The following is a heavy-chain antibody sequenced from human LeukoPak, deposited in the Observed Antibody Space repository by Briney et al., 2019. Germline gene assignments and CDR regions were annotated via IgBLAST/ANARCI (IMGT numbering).Heavy chain of an antibody. D-gene: IGHD3-3*01. Sequence: SETLSLTCAVYGGSFSGYYWSSIRQPPGKGLEWIGEINHSGSTNYNPSLRSRVTISVDTSKNQFSLKLSSVTAADTAVYYCARAFFGVVSGRRYYYYYMDVWGKGTTVTVSS. J-gene: IGHJ6*03. CDR2: INHSGST. CDR1: GGSFSGYY. V-gene: IGHV4-34*01. CDR3: ARAFFGVVSGRRYYYYYMDV.